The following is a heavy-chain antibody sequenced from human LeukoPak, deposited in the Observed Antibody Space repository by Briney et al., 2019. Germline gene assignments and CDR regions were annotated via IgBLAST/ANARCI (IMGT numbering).Heavy chain of an antibody. Sequence: LETLSLTCTVSGGSISSYYWSWIRQPPGKGLGWIGYIYYIGSTYYNPSLKSRVTIAVDTSKNQFSLKLSSVLAADTAVYYCARRRIRGGYDPYYFDYWGQGTLVTVSS. D-gene: IGHD3-22*01. CDR2: IYYIGST. J-gene: IGHJ4*02. CDR1: GGSISSYY. CDR3: ARRRIRGGYDPYYFDY. V-gene: IGHV4-59*04.